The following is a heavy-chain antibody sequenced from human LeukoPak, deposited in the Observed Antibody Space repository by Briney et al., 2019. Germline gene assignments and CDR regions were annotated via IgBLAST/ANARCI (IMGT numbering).Heavy chain of an antibody. D-gene: IGHD3-10*01. CDR2: INPNSGGT. Sequence: GASVKVSCKASGYTFTGYYMHWVRQAPGQGLEWMGWINPNSGGTNYAQKFQGRVTMTRDTSISTAYMELSRLRSDDTAVYYCARDLVRGDYYYYYGMDVWGQGTTVTVSS. CDR1: GYTFTGYY. CDR3: ARDLVRGDYYYYYGMDV. V-gene: IGHV1-2*02. J-gene: IGHJ6*02.